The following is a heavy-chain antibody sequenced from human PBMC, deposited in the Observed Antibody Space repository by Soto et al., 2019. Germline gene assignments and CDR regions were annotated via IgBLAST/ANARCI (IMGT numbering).Heavy chain of an antibody. J-gene: IGHJ4*02. CDR1: GGSFTDYY. D-gene: IGHD3-22*01. CDR2: INHSVSI. V-gene: IGHV4-34*01. Sequence: QVQLQQWGAGLLKPSETLSLTCAVYGGSFTDYYWSWIRQPPGKGMEWIGEINHSVSINYNPSLKSRLIISVDRSKKQFSLKLSSVTAADTAVYYCASGSHYDRSCYYFDYWSQGTLVTVSS. CDR3: ASGSHYDRSCYYFDY.